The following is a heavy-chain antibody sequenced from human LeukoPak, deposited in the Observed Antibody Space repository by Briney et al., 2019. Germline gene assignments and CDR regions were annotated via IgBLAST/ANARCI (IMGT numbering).Heavy chain of an antibody. V-gene: IGHV3-53*01. Sequence: GGSLRLSCAASGFTFGDYAMHWVRQAPGKGLEWVSVIYSGGSTYYADSVKGRFTISRDNSKNTLYLQMNSLRAEDTAAYYCARVGDYCTNGVCYKVWDYWGQGTLVTVSS. CDR1: GFTFGDYA. D-gene: IGHD2-8*01. CDR3: ARVGDYCTNGVCYKVWDY. CDR2: IYSGGST. J-gene: IGHJ4*02.